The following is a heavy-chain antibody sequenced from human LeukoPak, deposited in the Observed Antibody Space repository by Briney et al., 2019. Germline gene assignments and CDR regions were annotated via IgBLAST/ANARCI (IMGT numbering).Heavy chain of an antibody. CDR3: ARRISSSYAFDI. Sequence: PGGSLRLSCAASGFTFSSYSMNWVRQAPGKGLEWVSSISSSSSYIYYADSVKGRFTISRDNAKNSLYLQMNSLRAEDTAVYYCARRISSSYAFDIWGQGTMVTVSS. J-gene: IGHJ3*02. V-gene: IGHV3-21*01. CDR2: ISSSSSYI. CDR1: GFTFSSYS. D-gene: IGHD6-6*01.